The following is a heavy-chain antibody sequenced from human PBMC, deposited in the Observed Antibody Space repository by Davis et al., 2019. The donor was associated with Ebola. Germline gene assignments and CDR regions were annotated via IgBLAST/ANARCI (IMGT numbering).Heavy chain of an antibody. V-gene: IGHV3-21*01. J-gene: IGHJ4*02. CDR1: GFTFSSYS. D-gene: IGHD1-26*01. CDR3: ARDLSGSKLGGAYFDY. CDR2: ISSSSSYI. Sequence: PGGSLRLSCAASGFTFSSYSMNWVRQAPGKGLEWVSSISSSSSYIYYADSVKGRFTISRDNAKNSLYLQMNSLRAEDTAVYYCARDLSGSKLGGAYFDYWGQGTLVTVSS.